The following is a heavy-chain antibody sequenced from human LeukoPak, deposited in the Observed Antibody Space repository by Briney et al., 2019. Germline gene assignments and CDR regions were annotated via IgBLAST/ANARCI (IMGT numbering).Heavy chain of an antibody. J-gene: IGHJ4*02. Sequence: GESLKISCKGSGYNFTTYWVGWVRQMPGKGLEWMGIIYPGDSDTRYSPSFQGQVTISADKSISTAYLQWSSLKASDTAMYYCAAIIAAAGTADYWGQGTLVTVSS. CDR3: AAIIAAAGTADY. D-gene: IGHD6-13*01. V-gene: IGHV5-51*01. CDR2: IYPGDSDT. CDR1: GYNFTTYW.